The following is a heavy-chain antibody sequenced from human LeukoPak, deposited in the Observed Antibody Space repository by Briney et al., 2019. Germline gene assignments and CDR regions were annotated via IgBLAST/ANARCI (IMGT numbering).Heavy chain of an antibody. V-gene: IGHV4-39*01. CDR3: ATSRRDSGYGL. Sequence: SETLSLTCTVSGDSISSSRDYWGWIRQPPGKGLDWIGSTYYSGKTFYSSSLKSRVTISVDTSKNQFSLNLRSVAPADTAVYYCATSRRDSGYGLWGQGTLVTVSS. D-gene: IGHD3-10*01. CDR2: TYYSGKT. J-gene: IGHJ5*02. CDR1: GDSISSSRDY.